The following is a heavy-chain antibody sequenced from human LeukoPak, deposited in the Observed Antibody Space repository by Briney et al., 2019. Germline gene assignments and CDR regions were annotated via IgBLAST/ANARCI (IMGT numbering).Heavy chain of an antibody. CDR3: ARTPRSYYYYMDV. CDR2: IYTSGST. J-gene: IGHJ6*03. V-gene: IGHV4-61*02. CDR1: GGSISSGSYY. Sequence: SETLSLXCTVSGGSISSGSYYWIWIRQPAGKGLEWIGRIYTSGSTNYNPSLKSRVTISVDTSKNQSSLKLSSVTAADTAVYYCARTPRSYYYYMDVWGKGTTVTVSS.